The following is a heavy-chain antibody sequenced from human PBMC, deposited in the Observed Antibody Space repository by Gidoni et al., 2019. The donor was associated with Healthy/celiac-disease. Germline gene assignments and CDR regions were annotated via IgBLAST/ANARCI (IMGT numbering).Heavy chain of an antibody. CDR3: ARDLSGYFDY. CDR2: IWYDGSNK. Sequence: QVQLVESGGGVVQPGRSLRLSCAAAGFTFSSYGMHWVRQAPGKGLEWVAVIWYDGSNKYYADSVKGRFTISRDNSKNTLYLQMNSLRAEDTAVYYCARDLSGYFDYWGQGTLVTVSS. J-gene: IGHJ4*02. CDR1: GFTFSSYG. V-gene: IGHV3-33*01.